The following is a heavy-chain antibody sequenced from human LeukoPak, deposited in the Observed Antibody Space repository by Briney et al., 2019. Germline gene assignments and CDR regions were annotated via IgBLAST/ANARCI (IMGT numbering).Heavy chain of an antibody. V-gene: IGHV4-39*06. CDR1: GGSISSSSYY. CDR3: ARERRLAVAGPKWDYFDY. J-gene: IGHJ4*02. D-gene: IGHD6-19*01. CDR2: IYYSGST. Sequence: SETLSLTCTVSGGSISSSSYYWGWIRQPPGKGLEWIGSIYYSGSTYYNPSLKSRVTISVDTSKNQFTLKLSSVTAADTAVYYCARERRLAVAGPKWDYFDYWGQGTLVTVSS.